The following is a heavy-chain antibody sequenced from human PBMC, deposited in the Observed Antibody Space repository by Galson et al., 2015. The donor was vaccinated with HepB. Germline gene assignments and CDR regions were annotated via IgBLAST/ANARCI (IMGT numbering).Heavy chain of an antibody. V-gene: IGHV1-18*01. Sequence: SVKVSCKASGYAFMTYGISWVRQAPGHGLEWMGWISDYNGNTNYAQRLQGRFTVTTDPSTRTVYMELRRLRSDDTAVYFCARGGRNYGSLTGSYSYSAMDVWGQGTAVIVSS. CDR1: GYAFMTYG. CDR2: ISDYNGNT. CDR3: ARGGRNYGSLTGSYSYSAMDV. D-gene: IGHD3-9*01. J-gene: IGHJ6*02.